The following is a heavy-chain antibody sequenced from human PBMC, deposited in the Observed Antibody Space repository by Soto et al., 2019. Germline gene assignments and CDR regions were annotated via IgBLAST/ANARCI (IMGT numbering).Heavy chain of an antibody. J-gene: IGHJ5*02. CDR2: INPNSGGT. CDR3: ARTVLLWFGELFWFDP. Sequence: QVQLVQSGAEVKKPGASVKVSCKASGYTFTGYYMHWVRQAPGQGLEWMGWINPNSGGTNYAQTFQGRVTMTRDTSISTAYMELSRLRSDDTAVYYCARTVLLWFGELFWFDPWGQGTLVTVSS. CDR1: GYTFTGYY. V-gene: IGHV1-2*02. D-gene: IGHD3-10*01.